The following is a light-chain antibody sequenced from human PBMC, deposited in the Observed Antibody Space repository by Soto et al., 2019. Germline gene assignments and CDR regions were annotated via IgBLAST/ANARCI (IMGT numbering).Light chain of an antibody. V-gene: IGKV1-5*03. Sequence: DIQMTQAPSTLSASVGDRVTITCRASQSISTWLAWYQQKPGKAPKLLIYKASSLESGIRSRFSGSGSGTEFTLTMSSLQPDDFAAYYCQQYNSYSYTFGQGTKLEIK. J-gene: IGKJ2*01. CDR3: QQYNSYSYT. CDR1: QSISTW. CDR2: KAS.